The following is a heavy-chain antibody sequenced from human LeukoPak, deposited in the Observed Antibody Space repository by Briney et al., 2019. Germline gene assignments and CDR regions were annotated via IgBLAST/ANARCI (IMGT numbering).Heavy chain of an antibody. J-gene: IGHJ4*02. CDR1: GFAFSRYA. CDR3: AKDNGAGNFDY. CDR2: ISGNGGTT. V-gene: IGHV3-23*01. D-gene: IGHD1-26*01. Sequence: GGSLRLSCAGSGFAFSRYALRWVRQAPGKGLEWVSLISGNGGTTYYVDSVKGRFTISRDNSKNTLYLQMNSLRAEDTAVYSCAKDNGAGNFDYWGQGTLVTVSS.